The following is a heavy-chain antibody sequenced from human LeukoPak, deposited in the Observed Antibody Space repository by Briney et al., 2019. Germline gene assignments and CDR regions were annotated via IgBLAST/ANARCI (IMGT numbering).Heavy chain of an antibody. Sequence: SETLSLTCTVSGYSISSGYYWGWIRQPPGKGLEWIGEINHSGSTNYNPSLKSRVTISVDTSKNQFSLKLSSVTAADTAVYYCARVTLPFSSSWYAIDYWGQGTLVTVSS. CDR3: ARVTLPFSSSWYAIDY. CDR2: INHSGST. D-gene: IGHD6-13*01. J-gene: IGHJ4*02. V-gene: IGHV4-38-2*02. CDR1: GYSISSGYY.